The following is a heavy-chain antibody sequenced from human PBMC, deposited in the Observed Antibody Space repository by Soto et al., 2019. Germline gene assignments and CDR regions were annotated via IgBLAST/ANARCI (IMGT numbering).Heavy chain of an antibody. V-gene: IGHV4-39*01. Sequence: QLQLQESGPGLVKPSETLSLTCTVSGGLISSNSYYWGWIRQPPGKGLEWIGSVYYTGIIYYNPSLKSRVTISIDTSKNQFSLKVGSVTAADSAVYYCARQAVVYDYWGQGTLVTVSS. CDR1: GGLISSNSYY. CDR3: ARQAVVYDY. J-gene: IGHJ4*02. CDR2: VYYTGII. D-gene: IGHD1-20*01.